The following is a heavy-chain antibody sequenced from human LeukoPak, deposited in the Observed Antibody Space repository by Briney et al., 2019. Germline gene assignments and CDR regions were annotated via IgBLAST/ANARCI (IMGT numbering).Heavy chain of an antibody. J-gene: IGHJ3*02. Sequence: SETLSLTCTVSGGSISSSDYYWSWIRQPPGKGLEWIGYIYYSGSTYYNPSLKSRVTISVDTSKNQFSLKLSSVTAADTAVYYCARVGRMVKGAFDIWGQGTMVTVSS. CDR2: IYYSGST. CDR3: ARVGRMVKGAFDI. V-gene: IGHV4-30-4*01. CDR1: GGSISSSDYY. D-gene: IGHD5-18*01.